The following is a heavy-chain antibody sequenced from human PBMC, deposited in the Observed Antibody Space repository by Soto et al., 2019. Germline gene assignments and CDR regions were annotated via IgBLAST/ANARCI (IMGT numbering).Heavy chain of an antibody. CDR3: AKRGYCSSTSCPYAFDI. J-gene: IGHJ3*02. Sequence: GGSLRLSCAASGFTFNSYAMSWVRQAPGKELEWVSAISGSGGSTYYADSVKGRFTISRDNSKNTLYLQMNSLRAEDTAVYYCAKRGYCSSTSCPYAFDIWGQGTMVTVSS. CDR2: ISGSGGST. D-gene: IGHD2-2*01. V-gene: IGHV3-23*01. CDR1: GFTFNSYA.